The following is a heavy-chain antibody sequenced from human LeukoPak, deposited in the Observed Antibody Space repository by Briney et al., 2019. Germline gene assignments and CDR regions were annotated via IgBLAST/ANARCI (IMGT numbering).Heavy chain of an antibody. CDR2: IYYTGST. J-gene: IGHJ4*02. Sequence: SETLSLTCTVSGDSIGSHYWSWIRQAPGKGLEYVGYIYYTGSTNYSPSLKSRVTISVDTSKNQFSLKLSSVTAADTAVYYCARDRLRFVYWGQGTLVTVSS. CDR3: ARDRLRFVY. V-gene: IGHV4-59*11. CDR1: GDSIGSHY.